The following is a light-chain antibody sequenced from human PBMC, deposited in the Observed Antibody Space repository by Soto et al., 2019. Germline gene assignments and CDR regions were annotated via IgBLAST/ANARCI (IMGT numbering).Light chain of an antibody. V-gene: IGKV3-11*01. CDR1: QYVGTR. CDR3: QQRSNWLT. Sequence: IVLTQSPSTLSSSTGETATLSCRASQYVGTRLAWYQHKPGQAPRLLIYDASNRATGIPARFSGSGSGTDFTLTISSLEPEDFAVYYCQQRSNWLTFAGGTKVDIK. CDR2: DAS. J-gene: IGKJ4*01.